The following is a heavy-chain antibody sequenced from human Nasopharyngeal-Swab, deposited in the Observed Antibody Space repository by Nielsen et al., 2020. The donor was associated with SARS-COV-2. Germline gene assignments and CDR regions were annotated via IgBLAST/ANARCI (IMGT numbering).Heavy chain of an antibody. V-gene: IGHV4-39*07. Sequence: SETLSLTCTVSGGSISSSSYYWGWIRQPPGKGLEWIGSIYYSGSTNYNPSLKSRVTISVDTSKNQFSLKLSSVTAADTAVYYCARGRNGGTHLWGQGTPVTVSS. CDR1: GGSISSSSYY. CDR3: ARGRNGGTHL. D-gene: IGHD4-23*01. CDR2: IYYSGST. J-gene: IGHJ4*02.